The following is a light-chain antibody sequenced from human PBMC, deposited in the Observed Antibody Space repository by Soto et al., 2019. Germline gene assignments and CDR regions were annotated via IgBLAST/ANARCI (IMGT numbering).Light chain of an antibody. CDR2: DAS. V-gene: IGKV3-11*01. Sequence: VLTQSAAALSWSAGESATISWGASQSVSSYLAWYQQKPGQAPRILIYDASNRATGIPARFSGSGSGTDFTLTISSLETEDFAVYYCQHRYNWLITFGQGTRLEIK. CDR1: QSVSSY. CDR3: QHRYNWLIT. J-gene: IGKJ5*01.